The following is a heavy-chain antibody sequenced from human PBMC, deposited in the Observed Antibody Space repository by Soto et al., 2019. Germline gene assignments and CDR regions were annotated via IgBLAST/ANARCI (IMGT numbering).Heavy chain of an antibody. CDR3: AADSKGSGWYYPKPLYYYYYYGMDV. Sequence: EASVKVSCKASGFTFTSSAVQWVRQARGQRLEWIGWIVVGSGNTNYAQKFQERVAITRDMSTSTAYMELSSLRSEDTAVYYCAADSKGSGWYYPKPLYYYYYYGMDVWGQGTTVTVSS. CDR1: GFTFTSSA. J-gene: IGHJ6*02. D-gene: IGHD6-19*01. CDR2: IVVGSGNT. V-gene: IGHV1-58*01.